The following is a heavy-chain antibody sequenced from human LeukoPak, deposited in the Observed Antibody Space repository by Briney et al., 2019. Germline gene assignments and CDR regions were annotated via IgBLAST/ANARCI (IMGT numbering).Heavy chain of an antibody. CDR3: ATRGGYSSGWAY. J-gene: IGHJ4*02. V-gene: IGHV1-46*01. Sequence: GASVKVFCKASGYSFTSYHMHWVRQAPGQGLEWMGIINPSGGSTSYAQKFQGRVTMTRDTSTSTVYMELSSLRSEDTAVYYCATRGGYSSGWAYWGQGTLVTVSS. D-gene: IGHD6-19*01. CDR1: GYSFTSYH. CDR2: INPSGGST.